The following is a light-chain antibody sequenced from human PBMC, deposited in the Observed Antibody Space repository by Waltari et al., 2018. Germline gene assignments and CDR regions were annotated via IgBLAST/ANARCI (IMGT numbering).Light chain of an antibody. CDR2: DVT. Sequence: QSALTQPASVSGSPGQSITISCTGTRRDVGSSNYVSWYQQHPGEAPKLIIYDVTDRPSGGSRRFSGSKSGNTASLTISGLLAEDEADYYCSSYTTTNILVFGGGTRLTVL. V-gene: IGLV2-14*03. CDR1: RRDVGSSNY. CDR3: SSYTTTNILV. J-gene: IGLJ3*02.